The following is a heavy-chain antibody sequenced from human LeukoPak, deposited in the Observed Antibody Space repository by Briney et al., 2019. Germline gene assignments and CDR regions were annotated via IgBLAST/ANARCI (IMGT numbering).Heavy chain of an antibody. CDR2: ITGDGGHT. V-gene: IGHV3-23*01. Sequence: PGGSLRLSCAASGFTFNTYAMSWVRQAPGKGLERVSAITGDGGHTYYADSVKGRFTISRDNSKNTLYLQMYSLRAEDTAIYYCAKEETSYGYRGFDYWGQGTLVTVSS. J-gene: IGHJ4*02. D-gene: IGHD5-18*01. CDR1: GFTFNTYA. CDR3: AKEETSYGYRGFDY.